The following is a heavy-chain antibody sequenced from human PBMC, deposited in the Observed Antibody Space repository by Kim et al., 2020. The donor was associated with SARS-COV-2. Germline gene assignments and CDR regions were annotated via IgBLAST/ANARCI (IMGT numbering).Heavy chain of an antibody. V-gene: IGHV3-66*01. CDR3: ARALRVAATFDN. CDR2: IYIGGST. CDR1: GFSVSSNY. D-gene: IGHD2-15*01. Sequence: GGSLRLSCAASGFSVSSNYMSWIRQAPGKGLEWVSVIYIGGSTYYADSLKGRFTISRDDSKNTLYLQMNSLRADDTAVYYCARALRVAATFDNWGQGTLVTVSS. J-gene: IGHJ4*02.